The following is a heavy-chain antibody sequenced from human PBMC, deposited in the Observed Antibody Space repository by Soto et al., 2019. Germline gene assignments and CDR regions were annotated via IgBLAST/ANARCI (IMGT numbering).Heavy chain of an antibody. CDR1: GGTFGSDA. D-gene: IGHD3-22*01. CDR3: ARDRTDSGYYTHWLDP. Sequence: QVHLMQSGAEVKKPGSSVKVSCKASGGTFGSDAITWVRQAPGQGLEWVGRIIPIFGTTNYTQNLQGRVTISADKSTLTSYMELHSLTSDDTALYYCARDRTDSGYYTHWLDPWGQGTQVTVSS. J-gene: IGHJ5*02. V-gene: IGHV1-69*06. CDR2: IIPIFGTT.